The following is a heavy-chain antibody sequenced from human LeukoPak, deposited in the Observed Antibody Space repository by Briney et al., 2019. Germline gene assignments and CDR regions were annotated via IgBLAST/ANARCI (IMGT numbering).Heavy chain of an antibody. Sequence: GGSLRLSCAASGFTFSDYYMGWIRQAPGKGLEWVSYISSSGSTIYYADSVKGRFTISRDNAKNSLYLQMNSLRAEDTAVYYCASQFYSYGSRNLGHWGQGTLVTVSS. CDR2: ISSSGSTI. J-gene: IGHJ4*02. D-gene: IGHD5-18*01. CDR3: ASQFYSYGSRNLGH. CDR1: GFTFSDYY. V-gene: IGHV3-11*01.